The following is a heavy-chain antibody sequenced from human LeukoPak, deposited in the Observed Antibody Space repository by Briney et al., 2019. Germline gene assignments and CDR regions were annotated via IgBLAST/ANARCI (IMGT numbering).Heavy chain of an antibody. J-gene: IGHJ6*03. CDR3: ASGPVPAAYMDV. CDR2: ISYDGSNK. CDR1: GFTFSNYG. D-gene: IGHD2-2*01. Sequence: GGSLRLSCAASGFTFSNYGMHWVRQAPGKGLEWVAVISYDGSNKYYADSVKGRFTISRDNSKNTLYLQMNSLRAEDTAVYYCASGPVPAAYMDVWGKGTTVTVSS. V-gene: IGHV3-30*03.